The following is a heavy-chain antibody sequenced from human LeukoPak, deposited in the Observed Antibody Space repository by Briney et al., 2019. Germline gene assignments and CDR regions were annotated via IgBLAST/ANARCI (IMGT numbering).Heavy chain of an antibody. CDR1: GYTFISYY. J-gene: IGHJ4*02. V-gene: IGHV1-46*03. D-gene: IGHD3-3*01. CDR3: ARSSAYYDFWSGYYNPFDY. Sequence: ASVKVSCKASGYTFISYYMHWVRQAPGQGLEWMGIINTSGGSTSYAQKFQGRVTMTRDTSTSTVYMELSSLRSEDTAVYYCARSSAYYDFWSGYYNPFDYWGQGTLVTVSS. CDR2: INTSGGST.